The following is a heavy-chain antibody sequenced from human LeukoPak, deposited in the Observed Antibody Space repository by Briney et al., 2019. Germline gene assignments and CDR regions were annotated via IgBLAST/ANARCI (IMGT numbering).Heavy chain of an antibody. Sequence: PGGSLRLSCAASGFTFSSYWMSWIRQAPGKGLEWVSNIKQDGSEKYYVDSVKGRFTISRDNAKNSLYMQMKSVRAEDTAVYYCARIQVVYYYMDVWGKGTTVTISS. CDR2: IKQDGSEK. J-gene: IGHJ6*03. CDR3: ARIQVVYYYMDV. V-gene: IGHV3-7*01. CDR1: GFTFSSYW.